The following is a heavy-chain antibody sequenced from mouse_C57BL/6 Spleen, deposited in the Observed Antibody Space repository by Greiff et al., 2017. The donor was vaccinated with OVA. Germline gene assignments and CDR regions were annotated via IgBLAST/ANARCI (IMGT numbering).Heavy chain of an antibody. CDR3: ARLDSNDVPFAY. CDR1: GYTFTSYW. CDR2: IDPSARYT. J-gene: IGHJ3*01. D-gene: IGHD2-12*01. V-gene: IGHV1-69*01. Sequence: VKLQQPGAELVMPGASVKLSCKASGYTFTSYWMHWVKQRPGQGLEWIGEIDPSARYTNYNQKFKCKSTLTVDKSSSTAYMQLSSLTAEDSAVYYCARLDSNDVPFAYWGQGTLVTVSA.